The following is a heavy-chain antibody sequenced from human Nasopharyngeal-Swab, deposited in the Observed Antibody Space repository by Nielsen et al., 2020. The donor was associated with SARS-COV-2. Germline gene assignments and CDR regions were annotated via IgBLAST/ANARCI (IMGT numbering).Heavy chain of an antibody. V-gene: IGHV4-31*03. D-gene: IGHD3-10*01. CDR1: GGSISSGGYY. J-gene: IGHJ4*02. CDR2: IYYSGST. CDR3: ARANTMVRGVIDY. Sequence: SETLSLTCTVSGGSISSGGYYWSWIRQHPGKGLEWIGYIYYSGSTYYNPPLKSRVTISVDTSKNQFSLKLSSVTAADTAVYYCARANTMVRGVIDYWGQGTLVTVSS.